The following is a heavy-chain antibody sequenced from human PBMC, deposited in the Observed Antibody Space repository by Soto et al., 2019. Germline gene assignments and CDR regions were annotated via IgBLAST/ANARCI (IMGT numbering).Heavy chain of an antibody. J-gene: IGHJ4*02. CDR2: ISSSSNNM. CDR1: GLTFSSYS. D-gene: IGHD1-1*01. CDR3: ARDLASAPGTFDY. Sequence: EVQLVESGGGLVKPGGSLRLSCAASGLTFSSYSMNWVRQAPGKELEWVSSISSSSNNMYYADSVKGRFTISRDNAKNSLYLQMNSLRAEDTAVYYCARDLASAPGTFDYWGQGTLVTVSS. V-gene: IGHV3-21*01.